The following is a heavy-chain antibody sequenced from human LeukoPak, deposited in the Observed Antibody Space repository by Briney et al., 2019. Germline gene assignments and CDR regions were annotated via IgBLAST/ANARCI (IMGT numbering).Heavy chain of an antibody. D-gene: IGHD4-23*01. CDR2: ISWNSGTI. CDR1: GFTSDA. Sequence: PGGSLRLSCLASGFTSDAMHWVRQSPGQGLEWVSGISWNSGTIGYADSVKGRFTVSRGNAKNSMYLQMNGLRVEDTALYYCAKSYINYGGNAADAFDIWGQGTMVTVSS. V-gene: IGHV3-9*02. CDR3: AKSYINYGGNAADAFDI. J-gene: IGHJ3*02.